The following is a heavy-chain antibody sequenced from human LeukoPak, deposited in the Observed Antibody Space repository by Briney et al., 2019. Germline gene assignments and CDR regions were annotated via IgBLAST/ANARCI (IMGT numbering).Heavy chain of an antibody. CDR1: GVSISIFY. J-gene: IGHJ5*02. V-gene: IGHV4-59*01. CDR3: ARVKGSNWLDP. D-gene: IGHD6-6*01. Sequence: YPSETLSLTCTVSGVSISIFYWTWIRQPPGKGLEWIGYSSNIEGTYYNPSLKSRVTISLDTSKNQFSLRLNSVTAADTAVYYCARVKGSNWLDPRGQGTLVTVSS. CDR2: SSNIEGT.